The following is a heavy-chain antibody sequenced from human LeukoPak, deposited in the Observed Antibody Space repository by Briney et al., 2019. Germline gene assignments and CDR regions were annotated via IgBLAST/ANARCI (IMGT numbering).Heavy chain of an antibody. Sequence: SETLSLTCTHSGGSISSSYWRWMRQPPGKGLEWIGYIYYSGSTNYNPSLKSRVTISVDTSKNQFSLKLSSVTAADTAVYYCARDVTYYTYWGQGTLVTVSS. D-gene: IGHD1-26*01. CDR3: ARDVTYYTY. J-gene: IGHJ4*02. CDR2: IYYSGST. V-gene: IGHV4-59*01. CDR1: GGSISSSY.